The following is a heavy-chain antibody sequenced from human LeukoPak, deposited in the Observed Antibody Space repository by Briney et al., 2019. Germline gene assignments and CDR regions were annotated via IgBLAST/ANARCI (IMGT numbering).Heavy chain of an antibody. Sequence: GGSLRLSCAASGFTFSSYDMHWVRHATGKGLEWVSAIGTAGDTYYPGSVKGRFTISRENAKNSLYLQMNSLRAGDTAVYYCARASGHGDGYNFDYWGQGTLVTVSS. CDR2: IGTAGDT. CDR1: GFTFSSYD. CDR3: ARASGHGDGYNFDY. J-gene: IGHJ4*02. V-gene: IGHV3-13*01. D-gene: IGHD5-24*01.